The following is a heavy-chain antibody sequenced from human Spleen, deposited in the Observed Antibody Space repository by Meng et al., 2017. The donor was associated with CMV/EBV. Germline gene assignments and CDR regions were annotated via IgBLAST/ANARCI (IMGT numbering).Heavy chain of an antibody. CDR2: IIPIFGTA. D-gene: IGHD6-13*01. Sequence: SVKVSCKASGYTFTSYGISWVRQVSGQGLEWMGGIIPIFGTAYFAQKFQGRVTITTDESTSTAYMELSSLRSEDTAVYYCARGKGYSSTWAPDYWGQGTLVTVSS. CDR1: GYTFTSYG. CDR3: ARGKGYSSTWAPDY. J-gene: IGHJ4*02. V-gene: IGHV1-69*05.